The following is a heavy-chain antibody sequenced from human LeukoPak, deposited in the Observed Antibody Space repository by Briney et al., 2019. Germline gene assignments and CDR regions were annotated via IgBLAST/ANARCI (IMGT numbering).Heavy chain of an antibody. CDR1: GFTFSTYS. CDR2: ISSAGTYI. Sequence: PGGSLRLSCAASGFTFSTYSMNWVRQAPGKGLDWVSSISSAGTYIYYADSVKGRFTISRDNAKNSLYLQMNSLRAEDTAVYYCARAEATAGTDWYFDLWGQGTLVTVSS. D-gene: IGHD6-13*01. J-gene: IGHJ2*01. V-gene: IGHV3-21*01. CDR3: ARAEATAGTDWYFDL.